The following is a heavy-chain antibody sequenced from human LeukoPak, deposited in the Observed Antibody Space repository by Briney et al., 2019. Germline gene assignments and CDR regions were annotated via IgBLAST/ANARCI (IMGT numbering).Heavy chain of an antibody. D-gene: IGHD6-6*01. CDR3: ATTSKNSTSRAFDI. Sequence: PGGSLRLSCAASGFTFSSYWMHWVRQTPGKGLVWVSRINSDGSNTNYADSVKGRFTISRDNANNTLYLQMNSLRAEDTAVYYCATTSKNSTSRAFDIWGQGTMVTVSS. J-gene: IGHJ3*02. CDR1: GFTFSSYW. V-gene: IGHV3-74*01. CDR2: INSDGSNT.